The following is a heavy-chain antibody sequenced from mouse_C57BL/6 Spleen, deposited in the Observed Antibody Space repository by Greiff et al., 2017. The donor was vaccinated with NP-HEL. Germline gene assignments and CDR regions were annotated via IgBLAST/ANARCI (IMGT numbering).Heavy chain of an antibody. CDR3: ASHYDSSYAWFAY. Sequence: QVQLQQPGAELVRPGSSVKLSCKASGYTFTSYWMDWVKQRPGQGLEWIGNIYPSDSETHYNQKFKDKATLTVDKSSSTAYMQLSSLTSEDSAVYYCASHYDSSYAWFAYWGQGTLVTVS. CDR2: IYPSDSET. J-gene: IGHJ3*01. V-gene: IGHV1-61*01. D-gene: IGHD1-1*01. CDR1: GYTFTSYW.